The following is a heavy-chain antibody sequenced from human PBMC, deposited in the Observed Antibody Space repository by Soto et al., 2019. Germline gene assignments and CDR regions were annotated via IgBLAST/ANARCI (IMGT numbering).Heavy chain of an antibody. J-gene: IGHJ4*02. CDR1: GGSISSYY. V-gene: IGHV4-59*08. D-gene: IGHD5-12*01. CDR2: IYYSGST. CDR3: ARHFGLGGGYENEFDS. Sequence: PSETLSLTCTVSGGSISSYYWSWIRQPPGKGLEWIGYIYYSGSTNYNPSLKSRVTISVDTSKNQFSLKLSSVTAADTAVYYCARHFGLGGGYENEFDSWGQGPLVTVSS.